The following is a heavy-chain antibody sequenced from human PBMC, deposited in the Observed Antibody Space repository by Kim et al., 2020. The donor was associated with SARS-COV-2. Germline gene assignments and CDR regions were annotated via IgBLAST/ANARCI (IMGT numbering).Heavy chain of an antibody. V-gene: IGHV3-48*03. J-gene: IGHJ4*02. CDR1: GFTFNTYE. Sequence: GGSLRLSCAASGFTFNTYELNWVRQAPGKGLEWVSYISSTGRTKYYADTVKGRLTISRDNARNSLFLQMKRLRAEDTAVDYCARGVYDSSGDYHYWGQG. D-gene: IGHD3-22*01. CDR2: ISSTGRTK. CDR3: ARGVYDSSGDYHY.